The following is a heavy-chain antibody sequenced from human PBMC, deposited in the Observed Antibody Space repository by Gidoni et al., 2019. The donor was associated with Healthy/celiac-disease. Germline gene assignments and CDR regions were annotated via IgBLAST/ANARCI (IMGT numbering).Heavy chain of an antibody. CDR3: ARQPTLLRYFDPPG. V-gene: IGHV4-39*01. CDR2: IYYSGST. D-gene: IGHD3-9*01. Sequence: QLQLQESGPGLVKPSETLSLTCTVSGGSISSSSYYWGWIRQPPGKGLEWIGSIYYSGSTYYNPSLKSRVTISVDTSKNQFSLKLSSVTAADTAVYYCARQPTLLRYFDPPGWGQGTTVTVSS. CDR1: GGSISSSSYY. J-gene: IGHJ6*02.